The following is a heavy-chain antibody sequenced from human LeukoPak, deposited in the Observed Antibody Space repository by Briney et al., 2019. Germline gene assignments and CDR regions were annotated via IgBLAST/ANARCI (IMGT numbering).Heavy chain of an antibody. D-gene: IGHD3-22*01. CDR1: GFTFSSYA. Sequence: GGSLRLSCAASGFTFSSYAMHWVRQAPGKGLEWVAVISYDGSNKYYADSVKGRFTISRDNSKNTLYLQMNSLRAEGTAVYYCARAHYDSSGYYWEHFDYWGQGTLVTVSS. CDR2: ISYDGSNK. J-gene: IGHJ4*02. CDR3: ARAHYDSSGYYWEHFDY. V-gene: IGHV3-30*04.